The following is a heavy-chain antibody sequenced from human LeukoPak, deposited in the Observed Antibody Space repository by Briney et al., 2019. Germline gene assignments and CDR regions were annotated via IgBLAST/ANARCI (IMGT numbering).Heavy chain of an antibody. CDR1: GGSISSSNW. CDR2: IYHSGST. Sequence: PSETLSLTCAVSGGSISSSNWWSWVRQPPGKGLEWIGEIYHSGSTNYNPSLKSRVTISVDKSKNQFSLKLSSVTAADTAVYYCARLGEMATTNFDYWGQGTLVTVSS. V-gene: IGHV4-4*02. D-gene: IGHD5-24*01. J-gene: IGHJ4*02. CDR3: ARLGEMATTNFDY.